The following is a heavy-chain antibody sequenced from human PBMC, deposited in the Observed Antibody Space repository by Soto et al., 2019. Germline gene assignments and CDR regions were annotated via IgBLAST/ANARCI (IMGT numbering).Heavy chain of an antibody. CDR2: INHSGST. Sequence: SETLSLTCAVYGGSFSGYYWSWIRQPPGKGLEWIGEINHSGSTNYNPSLKSRVTISVDTSKNQFSLKLSSVTAADTAVYYCARDVVAAIRRSFDYWGQGTLVTVSS. CDR3: ARDVVAAIRRSFDY. D-gene: IGHD2-15*01. J-gene: IGHJ4*02. CDR1: GGSFSGYY. V-gene: IGHV4-34*01.